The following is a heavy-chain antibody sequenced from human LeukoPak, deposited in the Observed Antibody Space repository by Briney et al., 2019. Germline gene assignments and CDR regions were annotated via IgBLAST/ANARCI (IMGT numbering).Heavy chain of an antibody. J-gene: IGHJ4*02. V-gene: IGHV3-23*01. CDR3: AVGIRSGWFD. CDR2: ISGSGDST. D-gene: IGHD6-19*01. Sequence: GGSLRLSCAASGFTFSNYAMSWVRQAPEKGLEWVSAISGSGDSTYYADSVKGRFSISRDNSKSTLYLQMNSLRVEDTAVYYCAVGIRSGWFDWGQGTLVTVSS. CDR1: GFTFSNYA.